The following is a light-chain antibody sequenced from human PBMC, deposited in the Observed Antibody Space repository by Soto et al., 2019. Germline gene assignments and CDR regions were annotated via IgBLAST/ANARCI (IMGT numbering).Light chain of an antibody. CDR3: SSYAGSNVL. CDR1: SSDVGGYNS. V-gene: IGLV2-8*01. Sequence: QSALTQPASVSGSPGQSITISCTGTSSDVGGYNSVSWYQQYPGKAPKLMIYDVSKRPSGVPDRFSGSKSGNTASLTVSGLQAEDEANYYCSSYAGSNVLFGGGTKVTVL. J-gene: IGLJ2*01. CDR2: DVS.